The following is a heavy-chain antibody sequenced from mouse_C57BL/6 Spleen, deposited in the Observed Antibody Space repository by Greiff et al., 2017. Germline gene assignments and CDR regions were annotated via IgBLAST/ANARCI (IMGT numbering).Heavy chain of an antibody. Sequence: DVKLVESGGGLVQPGGSLSLSCAASGFTFTDYYMSWVRQPPGKALEWLGFIRNKANGYTTEYSASVKGRFTISGDNSQSILYLQMNALRAEDSATYYCARYDYGNYDFDYWGQGTTLTVSS. CDR1: GFTFTDYY. J-gene: IGHJ2*01. CDR3: ARYDYGNYDFDY. CDR2: IRNKANGYTT. D-gene: IGHD2-1*01. V-gene: IGHV7-3*01.